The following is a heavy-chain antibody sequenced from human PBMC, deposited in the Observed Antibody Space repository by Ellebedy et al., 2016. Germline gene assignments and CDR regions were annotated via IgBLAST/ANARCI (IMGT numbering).Heavy chain of an antibody. CDR2: ISGSGGST. CDR3: AKGEVGAKGNWFNP. Sequence: GESLKISXAASGFTFSSYAMSWVRQAPGKGLEWFSAISGSGGSTYYADSVKGRFTISRDNSKNTLYLQMNSLRAEDTAVYYCAKGEVGAKGNWFNPWGQGTLVTVSS. D-gene: IGHD1-26*01. J-gene: IGHJ5*02. V-gene: IGHV3-23*01. CDR1: GFTFSSYA.